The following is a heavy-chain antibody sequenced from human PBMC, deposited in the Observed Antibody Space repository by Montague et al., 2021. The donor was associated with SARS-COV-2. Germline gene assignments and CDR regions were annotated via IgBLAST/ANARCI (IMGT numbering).Heavy chain of an antibody. CDR2: ISSSGSTI. Sequence: SLRLSCAASGFTFSSYEMNWVRQAPGKGLEWVSYISSSGSTIYYAESVKGRFTIYRDNAKNSLYLQMNSLRAEDTAVYYCARGGSYYDFWSGYYNYYYGIDVWGQGTTVTVSS. CDR3: ARGGSYYDFWSGYYNYYYGIDV. J-gene: IGHJ6*02. CDR1: GFTFSSYE. V-gene: IGHV3-48*03. D-gene: IGHD3-3*01.